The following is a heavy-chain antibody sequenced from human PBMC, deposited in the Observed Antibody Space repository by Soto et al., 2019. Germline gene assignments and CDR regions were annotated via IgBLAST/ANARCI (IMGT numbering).Heavy chain of an antibody. Sequence: QMQLVESGGGVVQPGRSLRLSWVASGFPFRAFGMHWVRQAPGKGLEWVARISYDGSDYAEPVKGRFTIARYDSRDTLFLHMENLIPDDTGGYYCARRWNYYLDCWGQRPLVAVSS. J-gene: IGHJ4*02. V-gene: IGHV3-33*05. CDR3: ARRWNYYLDC. D-gene: IGHD1-1*01. CDR2: ISYDGSD. CDR1: GFPFRAFG.